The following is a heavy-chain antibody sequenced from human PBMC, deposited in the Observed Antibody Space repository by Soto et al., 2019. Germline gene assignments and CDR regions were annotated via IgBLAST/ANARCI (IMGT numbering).Heavy chain of an antibody. CDR1: GGTFSSYA. D-gene: IGHD3-22*01. V-gene: IGHV1-69*13. J-gene: IGHJ5*02. CDR3: ARAPPVDYYDSSGSNWFDP. Sequence: VKVSCKASGGTFSSYAISWVRQAPGQGLEWMGGIIPIFGTANYAQKFQGRVTITADESTSTAYMELSSLRSEDTAVYYCARAPPVDYYDSSGSNWFDPWGQGTLVTVSS. CDR2: IIPIFGTA.